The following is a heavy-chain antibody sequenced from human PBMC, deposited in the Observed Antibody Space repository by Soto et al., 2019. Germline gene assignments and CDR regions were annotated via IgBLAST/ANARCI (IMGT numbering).Heavy chain of an antibody. J-gene: IGHJ4*02. CDR1: GFTFTSSA. CDR2: IVVGSGNT. CDR3: AAAAAGMAGFDC. V-gene: IGHV1-58*01. D-gene: IGHD6-13*01. Sequence: SVKVSCKASGFTFTSSAVQWVRQARGQRLEWIGWIVVGSGNTNYAQKFQERVTITRDMSTSTAYMELSSLRSEDTAVYYCAAAAAGMAGFDCWGQGTLVTVSS.